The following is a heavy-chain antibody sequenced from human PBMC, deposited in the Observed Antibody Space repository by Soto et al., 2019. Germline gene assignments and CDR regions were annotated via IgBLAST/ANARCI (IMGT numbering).Heavy chain of an antibody. J-gene: IGHJ6*02. CDR1: GFTFSSYA. CDR3: AKGLYCSSTSCYYYYGMDV. CDR2: ISGSGGST. V-gene: IGHV3-23*01. D-gene: IGHD2-2*01. Sequence: PGGSLRLSCAASGFTFSSYAMSWVRQAPGKGLEWVSAISGSGGSTYYADSVKGRFTISRDNSKNTLYLQMNSLRAEDTAVYYCAKGLYCSSTSCYYYYGMDVWGQGTTVTVS.